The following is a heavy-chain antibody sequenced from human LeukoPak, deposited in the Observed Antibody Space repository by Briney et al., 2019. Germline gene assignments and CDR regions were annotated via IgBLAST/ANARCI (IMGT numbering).Heavy chain of an antibody. CDR3: AKDGSAYCSGTSCLNWLDP. D-gene: IGHD2-2*01. J-gene: IGHJ5*02. V-gene: IGHV3-23*01. CDR2: ITLGGGRT. CDR1: GFTFSSYG. Sequence: GGSLRLSCAASGFTFSSYGMHWARQTPGKGLEWVSAITLGGGRTYYAESVKGRFTISRDNSKNTLYLRMNSLRAEDTAVYYCAKDGSAYCSGTSCLNWLDPWGQGTLVTVSS.